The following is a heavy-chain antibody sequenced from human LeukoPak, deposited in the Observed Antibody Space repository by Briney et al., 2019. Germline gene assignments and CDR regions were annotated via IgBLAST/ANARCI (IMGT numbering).Heavy chain of an antibody. CDR3: AKSGGYGLIDY. CDR1: GVYISSSSYY. Sequence: SETLSLTCNVSGVYISSSSYYWGWIRQPPGKGLEWIGSIYSSGSTYYNSSLKSRVTISIDTSKNQVSLKMSSVTAADTAVYYCAKSGGYGLIDYWGQGTLVTVSS. D-gene: IGHD6-25*01. J-gene: IGHJ4*01. V-gene: IGHV4-39*01. CDR2: IYSSGST.